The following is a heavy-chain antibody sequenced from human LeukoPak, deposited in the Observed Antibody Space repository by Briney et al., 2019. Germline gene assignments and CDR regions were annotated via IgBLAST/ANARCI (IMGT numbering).Heavy chain of an antibody. CDR1: GFTLSSYS. J-gene: IGHJ4*02. V-gene: IGHV3-21*01. D-gene: IGHD2/OR15-2a*01. CDR2: ISSSSYI. CDR3: ARDRGVYSRTLED. Sequence: GGSLRLSCAASGFTLSSYSMNWVRQAPGKGLEWVSSISSSSYIYYANSVKGRFTISRDNAKNSLYLQMNSLRAEDTAVYYCARDRGVYSRTLEDWGQGTLVTVSS.